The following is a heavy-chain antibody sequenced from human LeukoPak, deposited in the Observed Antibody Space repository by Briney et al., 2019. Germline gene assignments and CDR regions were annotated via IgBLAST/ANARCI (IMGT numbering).Heavy chain of an antibody. Sequence: ASVKVSCKASGGTFSSYAISWVRQAPGQGLEWMGRIIPIFGTANYAQKFQGRVTITTDESTSTAYMELGSLRSEDTAVYYCASTFIVGATQTLDYWGQGTLVTVSS. V-gene: IGHV1-69*05. D-gene: IGHD1-26*01. CDR2: IIPIFGTA. J-gene: IGHJ4*02. CDR1: GGTFSSYA. CDR3: ASTFIVGATQTLDY.